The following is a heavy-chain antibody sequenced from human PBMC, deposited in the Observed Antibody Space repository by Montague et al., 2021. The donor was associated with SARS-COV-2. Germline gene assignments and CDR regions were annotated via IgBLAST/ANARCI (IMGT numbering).Heavy chain of an antibody. Sequence: TFSTYWMTWVRQAPGKGLEWIGTIYYSGSTYYNPSLKSRVTISVDTSKNQFSLKLSSVTAADTAVYYCARGWFSPMLVVVIRGPFDYWGQGALVTVSS. V-gene: IGHV4-39*07. CDR2: IYYSGST. J-gene: IGHJ4*02. CDR1: TFSTYW. D-gene: IGHD3-22*01. CDR3: ARGWFSPMLVVVIRGPFDY.